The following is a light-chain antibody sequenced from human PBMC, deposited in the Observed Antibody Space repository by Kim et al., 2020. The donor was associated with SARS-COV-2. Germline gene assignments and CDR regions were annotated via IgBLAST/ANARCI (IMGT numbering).Light chain of an antibody. Sequence: ASVGDRVTITCRASQGIRNELGWYQQKPGKAPKLLIYGSSNLQNGVPSRFSGSGSGTDFTLTISSLQPEDFATYFCLQDYNYPRTFGQGTKVDIK. CDR3: LQDYNYPRT. V-gene: IGKV1-6*01. J-gene: IGKJ1*01. CDR1: QGIRNE. CDR2: GSS.